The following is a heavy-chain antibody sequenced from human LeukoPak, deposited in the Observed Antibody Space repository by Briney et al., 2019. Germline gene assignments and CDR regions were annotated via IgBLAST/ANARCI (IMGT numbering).Heavy chain of an antibody. D-gene: IGHD5-12*01. CDR1: GGSISSGGYS. J-gene: IGHJ4*02. CDR2: IYHSGST. Sequence: SETLSLTCAVSGGSISSGGYSWSWLRQPPGKGLEWIGYIYHSGSTYYNPSLKSRVTISVDRSKNQFSLKLSSVTAADTAVYYCARGRRGYGGYDDVFYFDYWGQGTLVTVSS. V-gene: IGHV4-30-2*01. CDR3: ARGRRGYGGYDDVFYFDY.